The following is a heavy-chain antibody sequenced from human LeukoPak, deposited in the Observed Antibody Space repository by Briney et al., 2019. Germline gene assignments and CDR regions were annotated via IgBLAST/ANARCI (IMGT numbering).Heavy chain of an antibody. CDR2: ISSSSSYI. D-gene: IGHD3-22*01. CDR3: ARVHYYDSSGYYYRAGRLARKYYFDY. J-gene: IGHJ4*02. CDR1: GFTFSSYS. V-gene: IGHV3-21*01. Sequence: GGSLRLSCAASGFTFSSYSMNWVRQAPGKGLEWVSSISSSSSYIYYADSVKGRFTISRDNAKNSLYLQMNSLRAEDTAVYYCARVHYYDSSGYYYRAGRLARKYYFDYWGQGTLVTVSS.